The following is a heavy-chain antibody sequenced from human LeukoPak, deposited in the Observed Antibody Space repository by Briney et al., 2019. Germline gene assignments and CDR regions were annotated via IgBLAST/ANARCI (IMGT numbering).Heavy chain of an antibody. V-gene: IGHV3-53*01. CDR1: GFTVSSNY. Sequence: GGSLRLSCAASGFTVSSNYMSWVRQAPGKGLEWVSVIYSGGSTYYADSVKGRFTISRDNAKNSLFLQMNSLRAEDTAVYYCARDSGHGWDFDYWGQGTLVTVSS. CDR3: ARDSGHGWDFDY. CDR2: IYSGGST. D-gene: IGHD2-2*03. J-gene: IGHJ4*02.